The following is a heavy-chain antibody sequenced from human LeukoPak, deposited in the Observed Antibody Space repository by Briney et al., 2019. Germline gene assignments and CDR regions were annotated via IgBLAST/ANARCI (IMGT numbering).Heavy chain of an antibody. Sequence: SETLSLTCTVSGGSISSSSYYWGWIRQPPGKGLEWIGSIYYSGSTYYNPSLKSRVTISVDTSKNQFSLKLSSVTAADTAVYYCARGRLDYYDSFFWFDPWGQGTLVTVSS. V-gene: IGHV4-39*07. CDR2: IYYSGST. D-gene: IGHD3-22*01. CDR1: GGSISSSSYY. CDR3: ARGRLDYYDSFFWFDP. J-gene: IGHJ5*02.